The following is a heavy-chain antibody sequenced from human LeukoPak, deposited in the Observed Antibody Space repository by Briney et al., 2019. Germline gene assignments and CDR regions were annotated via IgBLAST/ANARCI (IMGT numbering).Heavy chain of an antibody. J-gene: IGHJ4*02. Sequence: SETLSLTCTVSGDSVNYYYWSWIRQPPGKGLEWIGHIYYIGSTDYSPSLESRVTISIDTSKNQFSPKLNSVTAADTAVYYCARVLFVGYDSSGQRGYYFDSWGQGTLVTVSS. CDR2: IYYIGST. CDR3: ARVLFVGYDSSGQRGYYFDS. V-gene: IGHV4-59*02. CDR1: GDSVNYYY. D-gene: IGHD3-22*01.